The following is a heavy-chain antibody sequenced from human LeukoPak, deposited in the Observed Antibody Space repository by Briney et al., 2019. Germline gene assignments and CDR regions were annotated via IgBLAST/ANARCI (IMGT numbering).Heavy chain of an antibody. CDR3: ARQWELSF. CDR2: ISGSSTKT. D-gene: IGHD1-26*01. Sequence: KPGGSLRLSCAVSGFSFSDYYMSWIRQPPGKGLEWVSYISGSSTKTNYADSVKGRFTISRDNAKNTLYLQMNSLRAEDTAMYYCARQWELSFWGQGTLVTVSS. CDR1: GFSFSDYY. V-gene: IGHV3-11*06. J-gene: IGHJ4*02.